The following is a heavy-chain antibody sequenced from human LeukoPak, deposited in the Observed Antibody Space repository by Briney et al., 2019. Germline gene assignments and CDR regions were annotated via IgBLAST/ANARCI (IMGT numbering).Heavy chain of an antibody. CDR1: GYTLTELS. CDR3: AALSEGGVVVPAAMPFDY. CDR2: FNPEDGET. D-gene: IGHD2-2*01. J-gene: IGHJ4*02. V-gene: IGHV1-24*01. Sequence: ASVTVSCTVSGYTLTELSMHWVRQAPGKGLEWMGGFNPEDGETIYAQKFQGRVTMTEDTSTDTAYMELSSLRSEDTAVYYCAALSEGGVVVPAAMPFDYWGQGTLVTVSS.